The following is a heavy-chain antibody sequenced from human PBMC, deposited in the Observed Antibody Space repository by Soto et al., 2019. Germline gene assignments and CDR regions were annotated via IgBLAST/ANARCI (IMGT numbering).Heavy chain of an antibody. V-gene: IGHV3-53*01. CDR2: IYIGGST. Sequence: GGSLRLSCAASGFTVSSNYMSWVRQAPGKGLEWVSVIYIGGSTYYADSVKGRFTISRDNSKNTLYLQMNTLRAEDTAVYYCARTVVATPYYFDYWGLGTLVTVSS. J-gene: IGHJ4*02. D-gene: IGHD2-2*01. CDR1: GFTVSSNY. CDR3: ARTVVATPYYFDY.